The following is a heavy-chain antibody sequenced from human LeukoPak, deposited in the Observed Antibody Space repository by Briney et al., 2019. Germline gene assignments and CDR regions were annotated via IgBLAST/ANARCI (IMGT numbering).Heavy chain of an antibody. CDR1: GITLSNYG. D-gene: IGHD3-10*01. V-gene: IGHV3-23*01. CDR2: LSGSGGGT. J-gene: IGHJ4*02. CDR3: ANRGVVFRFFLVGFQKEAYYFDS. Sequence: GGSLRLSCAVSGITLSNYGMSWVRQAPGKGLEWVAGLSGSGGGTNYADSVQGRFTISRDNPKNTLYLQMNSLRAEDTAVYFWANRGVVFRFFLVGFQKEAYYFDSWGQGALVTVSS.